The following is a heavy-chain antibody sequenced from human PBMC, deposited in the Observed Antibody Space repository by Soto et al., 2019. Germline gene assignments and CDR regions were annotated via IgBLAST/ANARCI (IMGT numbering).Heavy chain of an antibody. CDR2: ISYDGSNK. J-gene: IGHJ4*02. V-gene: IGHV3-30*18. Sequence: QVQLVESGGGVVQPGRSLRLSCAASGFTFSSYGIHWVRQAPGKGLEWVAVISYDGSNKYYADSVKGRFTTSRDNSKNTLYLQMNSLRAEDTAVYYCAKGAYAVVAASSFDYWGQGPLVTVSS. CDR3: AKGAYAVVAASSFDY. D-gene: IGHD2-15*01. CDR1: GFTFSSYG.